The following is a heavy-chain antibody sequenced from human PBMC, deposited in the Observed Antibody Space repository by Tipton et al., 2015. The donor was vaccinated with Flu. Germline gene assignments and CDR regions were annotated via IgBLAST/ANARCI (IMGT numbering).Heavy chain of an antibody. CDR2: IHQTGST. CDR3: ARRTFSNYVSEPKNWFDF. V-gene: IGHV4-38-2*01. J-gene: IGHJ5*01. Sequence: SLRLSCAVSGDSISSRYYWGWIRQPPGRGLEWIGNIHQTGSTYFNPSLRSRVTFSVDTSKNQFSLRLASVTAADTAVYYCARRTFSNYVSEPKNWFDFWGQGTLVTVSS. D-gene: IGHD4-11*01. CDR1: GDSISSRYY.